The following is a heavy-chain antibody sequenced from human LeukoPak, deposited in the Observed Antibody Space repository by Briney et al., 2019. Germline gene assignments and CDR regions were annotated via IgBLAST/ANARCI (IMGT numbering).Heavy chain of an antibody. J-gene: IGHJ4*02. CDR3: TTVSGVWLLHY. CDR2: VKSKIEGGTT. V-gene: IGHV3-15*01. D-gene: IGHD3-22*01. CDR1: GFPLSNAW. Sequence: GGSIRLSSAASGFPLSNAWLSWVRQAPGKGREYIGRVKSKIEGGTTDYAGPVKGRFTISRDDSKNTLYLQMNSLTTEDTAVYYCTTVSGVWLLHYWGQGTLVTVSS.